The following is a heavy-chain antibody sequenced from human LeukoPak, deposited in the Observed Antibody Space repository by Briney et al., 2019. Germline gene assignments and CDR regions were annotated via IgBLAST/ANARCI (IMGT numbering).Heavy chain of an antibody. V-gene: IGHV3-64*01. CDR3: ARGIRWASDY. J-gene: IGHJ4*02. Sequence: GGSLRLSCAASGFTFSSYSMVWVRQAPGKGLEYVSGITSNGGTTYYENSVKGRFTISRDNSKDTLYLQMGSLRTEDMAVYYCARGIRWASDYWGQGTPVTVAS. D-gene: IGHD4-23*01. CDR2: ITSNGGTT. CDR1: GFTFSSYS.